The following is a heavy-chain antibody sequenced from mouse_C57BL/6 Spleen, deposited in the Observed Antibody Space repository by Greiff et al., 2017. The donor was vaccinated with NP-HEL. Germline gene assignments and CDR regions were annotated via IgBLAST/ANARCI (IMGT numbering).Heavy chain of an antibody. CDR3: ARAGNYFDY. J-gene: IGHJ2*01. V-gene: IGHV3-1*01. Sequence: DVHLVESGPGMVKPSQSLSLTCTVTGYSITSGYDWHWIRHFPGNKLEWMGYISYSGSTNYNPSLKSRISITHDTSKNHFFLKLNSVTTEDTATYYCARAGNYFDYWGQGTTLTVSS. CDR1: GYSITSGYD. CDR2: ISYSGST.